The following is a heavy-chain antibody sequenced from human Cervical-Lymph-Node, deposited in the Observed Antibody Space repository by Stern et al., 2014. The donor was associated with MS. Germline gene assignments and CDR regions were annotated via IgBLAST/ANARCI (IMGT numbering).Heavy chain of an antibody. CDR2: INPGDGNT. CDR1: GYTFTDYP. J-gene: IGHJ5*02. Sequence: QVQLGQSGTEVKKPGASVRVSCKTSGYTFTDYPMHWVRQAPGQRLEWMGWINPGDGNTKYSQKFQGRLTITRDTPASTVYMELSSLKSEDTAVYYCARDWGGGFHSSGYVGAHNWFDPWGQGTLVTVSS. D-gene: IGHD3-22*01. CDR3: ARDWGGGFHSSGYVGAHNWFDP. V-gene: IGHV1-3*01.